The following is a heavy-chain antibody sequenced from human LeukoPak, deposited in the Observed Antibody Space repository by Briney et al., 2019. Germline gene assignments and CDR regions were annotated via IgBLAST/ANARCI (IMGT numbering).Heavy chain of an antibody. D-gene: IGHD2-15*01. Sequence: GASVKVSCKASGYTFTSYGISWVRQAPGQGLEWMGWISAYNGNINYAQKLQGRVTMTTDTSTSTAYMELRSLRSDDTAVYYCARDRDIVVVVAATVYYYYGMDVWGQGTTVTVSS. CDR3: ARDRDIVVVVAATVYYYYGMDV. V-gene: IGHV1-18*01. J-gene: IGHJ6*02. CDR2: ISAYNGNI. CDR1: GYTFTSYG.